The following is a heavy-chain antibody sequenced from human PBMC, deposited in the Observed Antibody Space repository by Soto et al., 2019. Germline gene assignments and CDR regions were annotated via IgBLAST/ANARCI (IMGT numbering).Heavy chain of an antibody. CDR3: ARGGYSYGDKYYFDY. D-gene: IGHD5-18*01. J-gene: IGHJ4*02. Sequence: RLSCAASGFTFSSYGMHWVRQAPGKGLEWVAVIWYDGSNKYYADSVKGRFTISRDNSKNTLYLQMNSLRAEDTAVYYCARGGYSYGDKYYFDYWGPGTLVTVSS. CDR2: IWYDGSNK. CDR1: GFTFSSYG. V-gene: IGHV3-33*01.